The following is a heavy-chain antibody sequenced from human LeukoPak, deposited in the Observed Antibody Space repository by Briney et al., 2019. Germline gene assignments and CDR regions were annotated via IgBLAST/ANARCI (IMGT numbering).Heavy chain of an antibody. D-gene: IGHD2-15*01. V-gene: IGHV4-34*01. CDR3: ARGDDCSGGSCYTY. Sequence: NAGGSLRLSCAASGFTFSSYAMNWIRQPPGKGLEWIGEINHSGSTNYNPSLKSRVTISVDTSKNQFSLKLSSVTAADTAVYYCARGDDCSGGSCYTYWGQGTLVTVSS. J-gene: IGHJ4*02. CDR1: GFTFSSYA. CDR2: INHSGST.